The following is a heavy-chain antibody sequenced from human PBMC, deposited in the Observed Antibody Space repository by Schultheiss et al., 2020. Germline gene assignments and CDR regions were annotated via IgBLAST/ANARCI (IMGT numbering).Heavy chain of an antibody. D-gene: IGHD3-22*01. J-gene: IGHJ3*02. V-gene: IGHV3-23*01. CDR3: AGTKRWDSSGPDAFDI. CDR2: ISGSGGST. Sequence: CGSLRLSCAASGFTFSSYAMSWVRQAPGKGLEWVSAISGSGGSTYYADSVKGRFTISRDNSKNTLYLQMNSLRAEDTAVYYCAGTKRWDSSGPDAFDIWGQGTMVTVSS. CDR1: GFTFSSYA.